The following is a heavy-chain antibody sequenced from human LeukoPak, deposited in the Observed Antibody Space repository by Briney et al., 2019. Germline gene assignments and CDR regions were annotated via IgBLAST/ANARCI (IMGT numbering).Heavy chain of an antibody. CDR2: IYHSGST. Sequence: PSETLSLTCAVFGGSISSSNWWSWVRQPPGKGLEWIGEIYHSGSTNYNPSLKSRVAISVDKSKNQFSLNLSSVTAADTAVYYCAGVYDSSGYSSVDYYYGMDVWGQGTTVTVSS. D-gene: IGHD3-22*01. J-gene: IGHJ6*02. V-gene: IGHV4-4*02. CDR1: GGSISSSNW. CDR3: AGVYDSSGYSSVDYYYGMDV.